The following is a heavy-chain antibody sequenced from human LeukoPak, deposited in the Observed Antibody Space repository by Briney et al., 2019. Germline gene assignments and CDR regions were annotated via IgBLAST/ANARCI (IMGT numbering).Heavy chain of an antibody. CDR3: TRLSMVRGVITPFDY. D-gene: IGHD3-10*01. J-gene: IGHJ4*02. CDR1: GGSISSYY. V-gene: IGHV4-59*08. Sequence: SETLSLTCTVSGGSISSYYWSWIRQPPGKGLERIGYIYYSGSTNYKPSLKSRVTISVDTSKNQFYLKLSSVTAADTAVYYCTRLSMVRGVITPFDYWGQGTLVTVSS. CDR2: IYYSGST.